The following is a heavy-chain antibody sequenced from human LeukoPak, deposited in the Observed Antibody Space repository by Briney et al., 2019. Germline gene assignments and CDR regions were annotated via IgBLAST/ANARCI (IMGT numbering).Heavy chain of an antibody. CDR2: INHSGST. D-gene: IGHD2-2*01. J-gene: IGHJ6*04. CDR1: GGSFSGYY. V-gene: IGHV4-34*01. CDR3: ARGFYCSSTSCWSGMDV. Sequence: SETLSLTCAVYGGSFSGYYWSWIRQPPGKGLEWIGEINHSGSTNYDPSLKSRVTISVDTSKNQFSLKLSSVTAADTAVYYCARGFYCSSTSCWSGMDVWGKGTTVTVSS.